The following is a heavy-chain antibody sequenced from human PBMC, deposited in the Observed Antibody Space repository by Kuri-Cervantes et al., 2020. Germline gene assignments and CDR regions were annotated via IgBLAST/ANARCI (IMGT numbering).Heavy chain of an antibody. J-gene: IGHJ4*02. Sequence: GGSLRLSCAASGFTFSSYGMHWVRQAPGKGLEWVAVIWYDGSNKYYADSVKGRFTISRDNFQNTLYLQMNSLIADDTGVYYCARAAYSSSSPTDYWGQGTLVTVSS. CDR3: ARAAYSSSSPTDY. V-gene: IGHV3-33*01. CDR2: IWYDGSNK. CDR1: GFTFSSYG. D-gene: IGHD6-6*01.